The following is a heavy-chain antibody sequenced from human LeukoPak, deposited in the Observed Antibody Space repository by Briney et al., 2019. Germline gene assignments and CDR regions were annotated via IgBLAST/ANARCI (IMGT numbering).Heavy chain of an antibody. CDR2: IIPILGIA. D-gene: IGHD2-2*01. J-gene: IGHJ3*02. V-gene: IGHV1-69*04. CDR1: GGTFSSYA. CDR3: ARGYCSSTSCYPLSNAFDI. Sequence: GASVKVSCKASGGTFSSYAISWVRQAPGQGLEWMGRIIPILGIANYAQKFQGRVTITADKSTSTAYMELSSLRSEDTAVYYCARGYCSSTSCYPLSNAFDIWGQGTMVTVSS.